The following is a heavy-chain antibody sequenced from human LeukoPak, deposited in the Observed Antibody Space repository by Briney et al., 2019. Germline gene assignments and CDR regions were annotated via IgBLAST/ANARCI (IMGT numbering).Heavy chain of an antibody. J-gene: IGHJ4*02. CDR1: GFTFSSYA. CDR3: ARDLRSGYDLYYFDY. Sequence: GGSLRLSCAASGFTFSSYAMSWVRQAPGKGLEWVAVISYDGSNKYYADSVKGRFTISRDNSKNTLYLQMNSLRAEDTAVYYCARDLRSGYDLYYFDYWGQGTLVTVSS. D-gene: IGHD5-12*01. CDR2: ISYDGSNK. V-gene: IGHV3-30-3*01.